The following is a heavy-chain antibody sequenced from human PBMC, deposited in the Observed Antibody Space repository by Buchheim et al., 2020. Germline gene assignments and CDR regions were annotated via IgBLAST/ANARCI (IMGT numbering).Heavy chain of an antibody. CDR2: IYYSGST. CDR3: ARDRGGICSSTTCYGWFDP. J-gene: IGHJ5*02. CDR1: GGSISSRGYH. Sequence: QMQLQESGPGLVQPSQTLPLTCTVSGGSISSRGYHWSWIRQHPGKGLEWIGYIYYSGSTYYNPSLKSRVNISVDTSKNQFSLKLTSVTAADTAVYYCARDRGGICSSTTCYGWFDPWGQGTL. V-gene: IGHV4-30-4*08. D-gene: IGHD2-2*01.